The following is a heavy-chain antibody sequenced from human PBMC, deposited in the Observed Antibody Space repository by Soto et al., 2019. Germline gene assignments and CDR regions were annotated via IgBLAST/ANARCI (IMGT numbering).Heavy chain of an antibody. CDR3: VRAAAAAGTYYYYGMDV. J-gene: IGHJ6*02. CDR1: GFTFSSYD. D-gene: IGHD6-13*01. V-gene: IGHV3-13*01. Sequence: GGSLRLSCAASGFTFSSYDMHWVRQATGKGLEWVSAIGTAGDTYYPGSVKGRFTISRENAKNSLYLQMNSLRAEDTAVYYCVRAAAAAGTYYYYGMDVWGQGTTVTVSS. CDR2: IGTAGDT.